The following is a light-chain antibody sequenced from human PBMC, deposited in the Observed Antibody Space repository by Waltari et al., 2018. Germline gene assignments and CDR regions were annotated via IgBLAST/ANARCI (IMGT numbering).Light chain of an antibody. Sequence: QSALTPPPSASGSPGQSVTISCTGTSSDVVPYAYVSWYQHPPDKAPKLIIFEVNKWPSGVPDRFSGSKSGNTASLTVSGLQAEDEADYYCSSYAGTDNFVVFGGGTKLTVL. CDR2: EVN. CDR3: SSYAGTDNFVV. V-gene: IGLV2-8*01. J-gene: IGLJ2*01. CDR1: SSDVVPYAY.